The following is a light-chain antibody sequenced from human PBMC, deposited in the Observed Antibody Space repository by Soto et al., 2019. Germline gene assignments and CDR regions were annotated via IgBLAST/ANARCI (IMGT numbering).Light chain of an antibody. CDR3: HQYGSSPPYT. Sequence: EVVLTQSPGTLSLSPGERATLSCRGSQSINNNYLAWYQQRPGQAPRLLIYGSSDRATDIPDRFSGSGSGTDFPLIISRLEPEDFAVYYCHQYGSSPPYTFGQGTKLEI. CDR2: GSS. CDR1: QSINNNY. J-gene: IGKJ2*01. V-gene: IGKV3-20*01.